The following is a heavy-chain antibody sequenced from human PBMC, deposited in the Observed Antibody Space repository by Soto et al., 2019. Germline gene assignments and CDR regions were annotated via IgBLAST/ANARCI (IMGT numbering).Heavy chain of an antibody. V-gene: IGHV3-23*01. D-gene: IGHD2-2*02. CDR2: ISGSGGST. J-gene: IGHJ6*02. Sequence: GGSLRLSCAASGFTFSSYAMSWVRQAPGKGLEWVSAISGSGGSTYYADSVKGRFTISRDNSKNTLYLQMNSLRAEDTAVYYCAKVGCSSTSCYKVDYYYYGMDVWGQGTTVTVSS. CDR1: GFTFSSYA. CDR3: AKVGCSSTSCYKVDYYYYGMDV.